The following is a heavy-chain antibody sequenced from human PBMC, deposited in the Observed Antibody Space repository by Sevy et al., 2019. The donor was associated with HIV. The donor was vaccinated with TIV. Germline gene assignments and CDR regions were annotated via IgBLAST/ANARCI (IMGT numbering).Heavy chain of an antibody. Sequence: GSLRLSCAVSGFTFDDYAMHWVRQAPGKGLEWVALISWDGGSTYYADSVKGRFTISRDNSKKSLYLQINSLRAEDTALYYCAKPYRIAVAGDYYYAGMDVWGQGTTVTVSS. J-gene: IGHJ6*02. CDR2: ISWDGGST. CDR1: GFTFDDYA. D-gene: IGHD6-13*01. CDR3: AKPYRIAVAGDYYYAGMDV. V-gene: IGHV3-43D*03.